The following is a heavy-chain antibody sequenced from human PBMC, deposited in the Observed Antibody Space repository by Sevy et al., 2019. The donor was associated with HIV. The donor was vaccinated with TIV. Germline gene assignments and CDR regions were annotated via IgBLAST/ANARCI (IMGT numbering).Heavy chain of an antibody. J-gene: IGHJ5*02. V-gene: IGHV4-38-2*01. CDR2: IYHSGST. Sequence: SETLSLTCAVSGYSISGGYYWGWIRQPPGKGLEWIGSIYHSGSTYYNPSLKSRVTIAVDTNNNHFSLKLSSVTAADRAVYYCVRHNGNYEWFDPWGQGTLVTVSS. CDR3: VRHNGNYEWFDP. D-gene: IGHD1-7*01. CDR1: GYSISGGYY.